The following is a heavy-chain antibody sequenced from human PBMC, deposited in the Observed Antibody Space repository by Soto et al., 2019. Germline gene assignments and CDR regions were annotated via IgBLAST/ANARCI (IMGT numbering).Heavy chain of an antibody. CDR1: GYTFTSYG. CDR2: ISAYNGNT. CDR3: ARDFPKGIAAAVNWLHP. J-gene: IGHJ5*02. V-gene: IGHV1-18*01. Sequence: ASVKVSCKASGYTFTSYGISWVRQAPGQGLEWMGWISAYNGNTNYAQKLQGRVTMTTDTSTSTAYMELRSLRSDDTAVYYCARDFPKGIAAAVNWLHPSGPGTLLTVSS. D-gene: IGHD6-13*01.